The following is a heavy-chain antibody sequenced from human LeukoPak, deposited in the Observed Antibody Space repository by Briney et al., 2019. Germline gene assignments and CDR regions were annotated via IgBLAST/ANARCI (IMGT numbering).Heavy chain of an antibody. CDR2: INHSGST. CDR3: ARGVWDSSSWSRRRYYFDY. V-gene: IGHV4-34*01. CDR1: GGSFSGYY. Sequence: SETLSLTCAVYGGSFSGYYRSWIRQPPGKGLEWIGEINHSGSTNYNPSLKSRVTISVDTSKNQFSLKLSSVTAADTAVYYCARGVWDSSSWSRRRYYFDYWGQGTLVTVSS. J-gene: IGHJ4*02. D-gene: IGHD6-13*01.